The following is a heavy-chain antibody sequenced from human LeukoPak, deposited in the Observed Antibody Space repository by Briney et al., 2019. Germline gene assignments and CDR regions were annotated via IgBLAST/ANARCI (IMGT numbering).Heavy chain of an antibody. V-gene: IGHV4-34*01. CDR1: GGSFSGYY. CDR3: ARQGRYSYARDY. Sequence: SETLSLTCAVYGGSFSGYYWSWIRQPPGKGLEWIGEINHSGSTNYNPSLKSRVTISVDTSKNQFSLKLSSVTAADTAVYYCARQGRYSYARDYWGQGTLVTVSS. D-gene: IGHD5-18*01. J-gene: IGHJ4*02. CDR2: INHSGST.